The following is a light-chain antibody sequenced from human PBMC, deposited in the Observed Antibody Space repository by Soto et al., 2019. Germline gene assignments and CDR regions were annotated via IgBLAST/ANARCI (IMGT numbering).Light chain of an antibody. V-gene: IGKV1-33*01. CDR3: QQYDSLPT. CDR1: QDINNN. Sequence: DIQMTQSPPSLSASVGDRVTITCQASQDINNNLNWYQQKPGKAPTLLIHDASNLETGVPSRFSGSGSRTDFAFTISGLQPEDIATYFCQQYDSLPTFGGGTKVEIK. J-gene: IGKJ4*01. CDR2: DAS.